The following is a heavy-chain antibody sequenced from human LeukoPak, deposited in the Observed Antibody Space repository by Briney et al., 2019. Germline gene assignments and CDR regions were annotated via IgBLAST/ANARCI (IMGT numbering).Heavy chain of an antibody. J-gene: IGHJ4*02. V-gene: IGHV3-66*01. Sequence: GGALRLSCAASGFTRRSNYMSWGRQAPGEGLELGSLIYSGGSTYYADSVKGRFTISRDNSENTLYLQMNSLRAEDTAVYYCARGVEGVVRGVKPYFDYWGQGTLVTVSS. D-gene: IGHD3-10*01. CDR3: ARGVEGVVRGVKPYFDY. CDR2: IYSGGST. CDR1: GFTRRSNY.